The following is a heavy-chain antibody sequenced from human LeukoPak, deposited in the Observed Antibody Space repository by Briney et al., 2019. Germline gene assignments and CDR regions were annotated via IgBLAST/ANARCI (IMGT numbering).Heavy chain of an antibody. V-gene: IGHV3-64D*06. CDR2: ISSNGGST. CDR3: VKGYGDYPLGAFDI. Sequence: PGGSLRLSCSASGFTFSSYAMHWVRQAPGKGLEYVSAISSNGGSTYYADSVKGRFTISRDNSKHTLYLQMSSLRAEDTAVYYCVKGYGDYPLGAFDIWGQGTMVTVSS. J-gene: IGHJ3*02. CDR1: GFTFSSYA. D-gene: IGHD4-17*01.